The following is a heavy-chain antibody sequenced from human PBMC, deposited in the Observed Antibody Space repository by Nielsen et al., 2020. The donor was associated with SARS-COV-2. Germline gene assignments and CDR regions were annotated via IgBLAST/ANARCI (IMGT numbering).Heavy chain of an antibody. CDR3: ARSIMITFGGVIVFDY. CDR2: INTNTGNP. Sequence: ASVKVSCKASGYIFTSYAMNWVRQAPGQGLEWMGWINTNTGNPTYAQGFTGRFVFSLDTSVSTAYLQISSLKAEDTAVYYCARSIMITFGGVIVFDYWGQGTLVTVSS. J-gene: IGHJ4*02. CDR1: GYIFTSYA. D-gene: IGHD3-16*02. V-gene: IGHV7-4-1*02.